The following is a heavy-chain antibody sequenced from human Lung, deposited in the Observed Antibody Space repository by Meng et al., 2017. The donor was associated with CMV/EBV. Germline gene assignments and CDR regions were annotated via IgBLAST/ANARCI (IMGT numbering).Heavy chain of an antibody. D-gene: IGHD3-22*01. Sequence: GESLKISCAASGFSFDDYAMHWVRQAPGKGLEWVSLITWDGISTYYADSVKGRFTISRDNSKNFLYLEMHSLRAEDSAFYYCAKDNDYDSSGYYFDYWGQGPLVTFSS. V-gene: IGHV3-43D*04. CDR3: AKDNDYDSSGYYFDY. CDR2: ITWDGIST. J-gene: IGHJ4*02. CDR1: GFSFDDYA.